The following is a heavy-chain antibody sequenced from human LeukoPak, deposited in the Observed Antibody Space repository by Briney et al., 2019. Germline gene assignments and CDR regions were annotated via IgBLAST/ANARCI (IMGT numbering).Heavy chain of an antibody. J-gene: IGHJ4*02. CDR3: ARGYNC. CDR2: ISGSGGST. D-gene: IGHD3-10*01. CDR1: GFKFSDHY. Sequence: GGSLRLSCAASGFKFSDHYIDWVRQAPGKGLEWVSGISGSGGSTYYADSVKGRFTISRDNAKKSLYLQMNSLRAEDTAVYYCARGYNCWGQGTLVTVSS. V-gene: IGHV3-23*01.